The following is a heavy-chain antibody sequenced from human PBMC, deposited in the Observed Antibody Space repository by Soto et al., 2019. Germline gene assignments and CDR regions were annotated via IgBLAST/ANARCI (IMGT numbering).Heavy chain of an antibody. D-gene: IGHD2-21*02. V-gene: IGHV4-30-4*08. CDR1: GGSISYEYYH. Sequence: SETLSLTCTVSGGSISYEYYHWTWIRQSPGKGLEWIVYIHYSGSIIYNPSFKSRVTISVDTSKNQFSLQLSSVTAADTAVYFCAREDDGGDRDYYGLDVWGQGTTVTVSS. CDR2: IHYSGSI. CDR3: AREDDGGDRDYYGLDV. J-gene: IGHJ6*02.